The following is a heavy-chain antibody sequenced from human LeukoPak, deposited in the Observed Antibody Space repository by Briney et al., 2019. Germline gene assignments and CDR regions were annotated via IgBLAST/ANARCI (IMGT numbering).Heavy chain of an antibody. CDR2: ISGSGGST. CDR1: GFTFSDYA. V-gene: IGHV3-23*01. Sequence: QPGGSLRLSCAASGFTFSDYAMTWVRQAPGKGLEWVSAISGSGGSTFYADSVKGRFTISRDNSKNTLHLQMNSLRAEDTAVYYCANDRDCSGGSCYESDWGQGTLVTVSS. D-gene: IGHD2-15*01. CDR3: ANDRDCSGGSCYESD. J-gene: IGHJ4*02.